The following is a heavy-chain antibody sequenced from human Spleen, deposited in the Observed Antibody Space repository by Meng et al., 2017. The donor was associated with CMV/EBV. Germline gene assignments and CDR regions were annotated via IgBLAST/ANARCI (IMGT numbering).Heavy chain of an antibody. CDR3: ARDWGAMVRF. V-gene: IGHV3-11*01. J-gene: IGHJ4*02. CDR2: ISAAGDTI. CDR1: GFTFSNYY. D-gene: IGHD5-18*01. Sequence: GGSLRLSCEASGFTFSNYYMSWIRQGPGKGPEWLSYISAAGDTIYYADSVKGRFTISRDNAKNSLYLQMDSLRAEDTAVYYCARDWGAMVRFWGQGTLVTVSS.